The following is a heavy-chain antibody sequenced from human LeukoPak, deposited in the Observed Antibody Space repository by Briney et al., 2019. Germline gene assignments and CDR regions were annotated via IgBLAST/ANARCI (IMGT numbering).Heavy chain of an antibody. CDR2: IYHSGST. V-gene: IGHV4-38-2*01. Sequence: PSETLSLTCAVYGGSFSGYYWGWIRQPPGKGLEWIGSIYHSGSTYYNPSLKSRVTISVDTSKNQFSLKLSSVTAADTAVYYCARAYHSSWYLNWFDPWGQGTLVTVSS. CDR3: ARAYHSSWYLNWFDP. D-gene: IGHD6-13*01. CDR1: GGSFSGYY. J-gene: IGHJ5*02.